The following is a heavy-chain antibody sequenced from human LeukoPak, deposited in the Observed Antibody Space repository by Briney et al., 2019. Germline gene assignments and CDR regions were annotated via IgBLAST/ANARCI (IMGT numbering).Heavy chain of an antibody. V-gene: IGHV3-74*01. CDR1: GFTFSSYW. Sequence: PGGSLRLSCAASGFTFSSYWMHWVRQAPGKGLVLVSRINSDGSSTDYADSVRGRFTISRDNAKNTLYLQMNSLRAEDTAVYYCAPGSYFVYWGQGTLVTVSS. J-gene: IGHJ4*02. CDR2: INSDGSST. D-gene: IGHD1-26*01. CDR3: APGSYFVY.